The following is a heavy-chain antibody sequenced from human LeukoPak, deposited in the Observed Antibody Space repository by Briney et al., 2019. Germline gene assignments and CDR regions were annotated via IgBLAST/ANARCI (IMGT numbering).Heavy chain of an antibody. CDR3: ARDPGIAAAGTVGYFDF. Sequence: PGGSLRLSCAASGFTFSSYWMSWVRQAPGEGREWVANIKQDGSRIHYVDSVKGRFTISRDNAKNSLYLQMNSLRAEDTAVYYCARDPGIAAAGTVGYFDFWGQGTLVTVSS. CDR2: IKQDGSRI. CDR1: GFTFSSYW. V-gene: IGHV3-7*01. J-gene: IGHJ4*02. D-gene: IGHD6-13*01.